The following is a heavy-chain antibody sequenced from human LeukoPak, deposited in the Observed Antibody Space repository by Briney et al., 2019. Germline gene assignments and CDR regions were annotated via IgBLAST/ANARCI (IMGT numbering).Heavy chain of an antibody. D-gene: IGHD3-9*01. V-gene: IGHV4-34*01. CDR3: ARMPDILTGLDS. CDR1: GGSFSGYY. CDR2: INHSGST. Sequence: SETLSLICAVYGGSFSGYYWSWIRQPPGKGLEGIGEINHSGSTNYNPSLKSRVTISLATSKNQFSLKLSSVTTADTAAYYCARMPDILTGLDSWGQGTLVTVSS. J-gene: IGHJ4*02.